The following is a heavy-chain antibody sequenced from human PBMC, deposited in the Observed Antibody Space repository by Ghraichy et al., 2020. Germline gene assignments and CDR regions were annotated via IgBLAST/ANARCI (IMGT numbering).Heavy chain of an antibody. J-gene: IGHJ3*02. Sequence: SQTLSLTCAVYGGSFSGYYWSWIRQPPGKGLEWIGEINHSGSTNYNPSLKSRVTISVDTSKNQFSLKLSSVTAADTAVYYCARPIYDSSGYYYLHAFDIWGQGTMVTVSS. CDR1: GGSFSGYY. CDR2: INHSGST. D-gene: IGHD3-22*01. CDR3: ARPIYDSSGYYYLHAFDI. V-gene: IGHV4-34*01.